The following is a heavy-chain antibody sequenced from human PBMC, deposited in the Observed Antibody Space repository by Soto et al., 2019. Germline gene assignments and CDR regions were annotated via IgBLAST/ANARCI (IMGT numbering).Heavy chain of an antibody. CDR1: GFTFSSYS. CDR2: ISSSSSTI. Sequence: EVQLVESGGGLVQPGGSLRLSCAASGFTFSSYSMNWVRQAPGKGLEWVSYISSSSSTIYYADSVKGRFTISRDNAKNSLYLQMNSLRDEDTAVYYCPPGATYYYDRSGYNQYFQHWGQGTLVTVSS. J-gene: IGHJ1*01. V-gene: IGHV3-48*02. CDR3: PPGATYYYDRSGYNQYFQH. D-gene: IGHD3-22*01.